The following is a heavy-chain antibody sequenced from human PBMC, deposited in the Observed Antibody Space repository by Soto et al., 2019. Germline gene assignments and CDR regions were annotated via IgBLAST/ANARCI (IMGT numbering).Heavy chain of an antibody. V-gene: IGHV3-23*01. CDR1: GFTFSSYA. J-gene: IGHJ4*02. D-gene: IGHD3-9*01. Sequence: EVHLLESGGGLVQPGGSLRLSCAASGFTFSSYAMSWVRLAPGKGLEWVSIIGRDTTTKYYADSVKGRFTISRDNSKNTLYPQMNSLRAEDTAVYYCAKGTHDFLTGYSYYFDNWGQGTLVTVSS. CDR3: AKGTHDFLTGYSYYFDN. CDR2: IGRDTTTK.